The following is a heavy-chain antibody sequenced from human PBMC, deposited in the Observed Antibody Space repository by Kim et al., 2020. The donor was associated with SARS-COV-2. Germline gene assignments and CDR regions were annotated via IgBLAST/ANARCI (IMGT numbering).Heavy chain of an antibody. CDR1: GFTFSSYG. D-gene: IGHD3-9*01. J-gene: IGHJ6*02. CDR2: ISYDGSNK. Sequence: GGSLRLSCAASGFTFSSYGMHWVRQAPGKGLEWVAVISYDGSNKYYADSVKGRFTISRDNSKNTLYLQMNSLRAEDTAVSYCAKDRYPDPGHGMAVWGQG. CDR3: AKDRYPDPGHGMAV. V-gene: IGHV3-30*18.